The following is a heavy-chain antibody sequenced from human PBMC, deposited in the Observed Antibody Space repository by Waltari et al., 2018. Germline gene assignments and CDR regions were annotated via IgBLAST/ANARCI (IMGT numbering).Heavy chain of an antibody. CDR2: IHTSGTT. V-gene: IGHV4-61*02. CDR3: AGDIRRPTGYYTLDY. J-gene: IGHJ4*02. D-gene: IGHD1-26*01. Sequence: QVQLQESGPGLVQPSQTLSLTCTVSGGSISSGSAYWNWIRQPTGKGLEWIGRIHTSGTTEYNPSLRNRVTISVDPAKNQFSLNLISVTAADTAVYFCAGDIRRPTGYYTLDYWGQGTLVTVSS. CDR1: GGSISSGSAY.